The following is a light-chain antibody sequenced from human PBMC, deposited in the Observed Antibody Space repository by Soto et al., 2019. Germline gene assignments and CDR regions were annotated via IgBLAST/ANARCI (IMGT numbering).Light chain of an antibody. Sequence: AILLTQSPSSLSASLGDRVTITCRASQGIDSSFAWYQQQPAKDPQLLIYAASSLESGVPSRFSGSGSGTAFTLTISSLQPDDFATYYCQQYNSYSPWTFGQGTKVDIK. V-gene: IGKV1-13*02. CDR3: QQYNSYSPWT. J-gene: IGKJ1*01. CDR2: AAS. CDR1: QGIDSS.